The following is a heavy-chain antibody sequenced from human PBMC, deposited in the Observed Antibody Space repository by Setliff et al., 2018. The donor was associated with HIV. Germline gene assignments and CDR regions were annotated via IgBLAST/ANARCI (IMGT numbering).Heavy chain of an antibody. CDR2: SYRGGGT. D-gene: IGHD3-10*01. CDR1: GFIVSSNY. Sequence: PGGSLRLSCAASGFIVSSNYMSWVRQAPGKGLEWVAVSYRGGGTYYADSVRGRFTISRDDSNNTLYLQMSTLRVDDTAVYYCTMAPRLAATYGVDVWGQGTTVTVSS. CDR3: TMAPRLAATYGVDV. V-gene: IGHV3-53*01. J-gene: IGHJ6*02.